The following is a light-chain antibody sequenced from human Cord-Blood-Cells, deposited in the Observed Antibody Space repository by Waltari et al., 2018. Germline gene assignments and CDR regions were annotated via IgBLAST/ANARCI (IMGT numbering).Light chain of an antibody. CDR2: GAS. J-gene: IGKJ2*01. CDR1: QSVSSN. CDR3: QQYKNWPPVT. Sequence: EIVMTQSPATLSVSPGERATLSCRASQSVSSNLAWYKQKPGQAPRLLIYGASTRATGIPTRFSGSGSGTEFTLTISSLQSEDFAVYYCQQYKNWPPVTFGQGTKLEIE. V-gene: IGKV3-15*01.